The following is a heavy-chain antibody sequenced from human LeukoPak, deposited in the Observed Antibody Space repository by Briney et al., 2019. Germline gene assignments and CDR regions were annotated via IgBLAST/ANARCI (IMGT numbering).Heavy chain of an antibody. CDR1: GGSISSYY. D-gene: IGHD4-23*01. V-gene: IGHV4-59*01. CDR2: IYYSGST. CDR3: ASGNSRYYYYGMDV. J-gene: IGHJ6*02. Sequence: KASETPSLTCTVSGGSISSYYWSWIRQPPGKGLEWIGYIYYSGSTNYNPSLKSRVTISVDTSKNQFSLKLSSVTAADTAVYYCASGNSRYYYYGMDVWGQGTTVTVSS.